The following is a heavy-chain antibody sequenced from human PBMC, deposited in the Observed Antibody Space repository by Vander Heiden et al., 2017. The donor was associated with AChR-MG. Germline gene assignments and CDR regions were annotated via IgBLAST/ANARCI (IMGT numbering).Heavy chain of an antibody. CDR3: ARERELLHGQRSSHFDY. CDR2: IYYSGST. Sequence: QVQLQESGPGLVKPSETLSLTCTVSGGSISSYYWSWIRQPPGKGLEWIGYIYYSGSTNYNPSLKSRVTISVDTSKNQFSLKLSSVTAADTAVYYCARERELLHGQRSSHFDYWGQGTLVTVSS. CDR1: GGSISSYY. V-gene: IGHV4-59*01. J-gene: IGHJ4*02. D-gene: IGHD1-26*01.